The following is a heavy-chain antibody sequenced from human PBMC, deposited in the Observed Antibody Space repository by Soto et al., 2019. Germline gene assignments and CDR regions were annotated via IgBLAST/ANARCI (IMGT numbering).Heavy chain of an antibody. D-gene: IGHD1-26*01. CDR1: GFSVSGWY. Sequence: PGGSARLSCAASGFSVSGWYMDWDRQAPGKGLEWVARLKDRSQNYATEYAASVKGRFTVSRHPSQNSIFLQMNSLKIEDTAVYYCAREGDARWLDSWGQGTLVTVS. V-gene: IGHV3-72*01. J-gene: IGHJ5*01. CDR3: AREGDARWLDS. CDR2: LKDRSQNYAT.